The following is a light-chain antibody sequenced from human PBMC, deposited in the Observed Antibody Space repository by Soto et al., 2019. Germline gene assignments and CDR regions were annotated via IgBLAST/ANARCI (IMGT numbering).Light chain of an antibody. V-gene: IGKV1-5*03. CDR3: QQYKTYWT. CDR1: QSVNTW. Sequence: DIQMTQSPSTLTASVGDRVTITCRASQSVNTWVAWYQQKSGKAPSLLIYKASTLESGVPSRFSGSGSGTEFTLTISSLHPDDSASYYCQQYKTYWTFGLGSKVEIK. J-gene: IGKJ1*01. CDR2: KAS.